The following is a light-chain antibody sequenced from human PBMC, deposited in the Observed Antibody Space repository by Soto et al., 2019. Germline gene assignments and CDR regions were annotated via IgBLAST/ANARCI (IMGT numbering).Light chain of an antibody. V-gene: IGKV3-20*01. CDR1: QSVSSNC. Sequence: EIVLTQSPGTLSLSPGERATLSCRASQSVSSNCLAWFQQKPGQAPRLLIYGASSRASGIPDRFSGSGSGTDFTLTISRLEPEDFAVYYCQQYGSSPYTFGQGTKLEIK. J-gene: IGKJ2*01. CDR2: GAS. CDR3: QQYGSSPYT.